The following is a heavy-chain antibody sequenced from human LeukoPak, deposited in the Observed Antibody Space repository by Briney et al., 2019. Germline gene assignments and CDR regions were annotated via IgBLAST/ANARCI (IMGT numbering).Heavy chain of an antibody. CDR3: ARGGVLMEASSSSPQTP. V-gene: IGHV1-3*01. CDR2: INAGNGNT. CDR1: GYTFTSYA. D-gene: IGHD6-13*01. Sequence: ASVKVSCKASGYTFTSYAMHWVRQAPGQRPEWMGWINAGNGNTKYSQKFQGRVTITRDTSASTAYMELSSLRSEDTAVYYCARGGVLMEASSSSPQTPWGQGTLVTVSS. J-gene: IGHJ4*02.